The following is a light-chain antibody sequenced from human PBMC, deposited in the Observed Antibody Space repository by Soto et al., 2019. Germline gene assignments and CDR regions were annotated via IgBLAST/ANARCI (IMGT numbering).Light chain of an antibody. CDR1: QSILYSSNNKNY. CDR2: WAS. J-gene: IGKJ1*01. CDR3: QQYYDAPQT. Sequence: DIVLTQSPDSLAVSLGERATINCKFSQSILYSSNNKNYLAWYQQKPGQPPKLLIYWASTRESGVPDRFSGSGSGTDFTLTISSLQAGDVAVYYCQQYYDAPQTFGQGTKVEIK. V-gene: IGKV4-1*01.